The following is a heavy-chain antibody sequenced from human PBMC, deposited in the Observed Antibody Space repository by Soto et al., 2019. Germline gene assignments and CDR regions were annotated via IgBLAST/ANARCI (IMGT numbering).Heavy chain of an antibody. CDR1: GYTFTSYA. CDR3: ARHPLIWSGYQYYYYYGMDV. V-gene: IGHV1-3*01. J-gene: IGHJ6*02. Sequence: QVQLVQSGAEVKKPGASVKVSCKASGYTFTSYAMHWVRQAPGQRLEWMGWINAGNGNTKYSQKFQGRVTITRDTAASTAYMELSSLRSEDTAVYYCARHPLIWSGYQYYYYYGMDVWGQGTTVTVSS. CDR2: INAGNGNT. D-gene: IGHD3-3*01.